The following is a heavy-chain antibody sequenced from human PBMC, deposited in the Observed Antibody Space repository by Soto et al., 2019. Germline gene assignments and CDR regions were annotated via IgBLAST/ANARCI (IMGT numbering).Heavy chain of an antibody. CDR3: VRDRYGSGSYYPT. D-gene: IGHD3-10*01. CDR2: IHYTEST. J-gene: IGHJ5*02. V-gene: IGHV4-31*03. CDR1: GDSVTSGGYF. Sequence: PSETLSLTCTVSGDSVTSGGYFWSWIRQHPGTGLEWLGYIHYTESTYYNPSLQSRILMSIDASKNQLSLELSSVTAADTAIYYCVRDRYGSGSYYPTWGQGLLVTVSS.